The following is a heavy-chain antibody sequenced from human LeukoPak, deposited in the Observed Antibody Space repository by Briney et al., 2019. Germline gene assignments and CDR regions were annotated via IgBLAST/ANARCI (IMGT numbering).Heavy chain of an antibody. J-gene: IGHJ6*03. V-gene: IGHV3-53*01. Sequence: PGGSLRLSCVASRFTFSSYWMHWVRQDPRKGLEWVSVIYSGGSTYYADSVKGRFTISRDNSKNTLYLQMNSLRAEDTAVYYCARGPGSLNYYYMDVWGKGTTVTVSS. D-gene: IGHD3-10*01. CDR3: ARGPGSLNYYYMDV. CDR2: IYSGGST. CDR1: RFTFSSYW.